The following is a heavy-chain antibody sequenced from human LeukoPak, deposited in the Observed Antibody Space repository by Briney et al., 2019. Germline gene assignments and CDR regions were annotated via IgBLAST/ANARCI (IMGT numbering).Heavy chain of an antibody. CDR1: GGSFSGYY. CDR2: INHNGST. Sequence: SETLSLTCAVYGGSFSGYYWSWIRQPPGKGLEWIGEINHNGSTNYNPSLKSRVTISVDTSKNQFSLKLSSVTVADTAVYYCASVSSSGWYDFDYWGQGTLVTVSS. CDR3: ASVSSSGWYDFDY. V-gene: IGHV4-34*01. J-gene: IGHJ4*02. D-gene: IGHD6-19*01.